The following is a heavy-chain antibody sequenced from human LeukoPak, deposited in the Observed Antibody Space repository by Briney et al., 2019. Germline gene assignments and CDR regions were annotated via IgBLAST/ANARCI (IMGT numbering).Heavy chain of an antibody. CDR2: ISGSGGTT. V-gene: IGHV3-23*01. Sequence: GGSLRLSCAASGFTFSSYAMNWVRQAPGKGLEWVSAISGSGGTTYYADSVKGRFTTSRDNSKNTLYLQMDSLRAEDTAVYYCAKDLSTGWYAPFDYWGREPWSPSPQ. CDR3: AKDLSTGWYAPFDY. D-gene: IGHD6-19*01. J-gene: IGHJ4*02. CDR1: GFTFSSYA.